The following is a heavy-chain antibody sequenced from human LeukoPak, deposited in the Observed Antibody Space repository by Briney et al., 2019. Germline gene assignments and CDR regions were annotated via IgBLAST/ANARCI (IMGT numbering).Heavy chain of an antibody. CDR3: AKGNSFSYGWLDP. J-gene: IGHJ5*02. CDR2: ISSSGGST. Sequence: DPGGSLRLSCAASGFTFSTYAMSWVRQAPGKGLEWVSAISSSGGSTYYADSVKGRFTISRDNSKNTLYLQMNSLRAEDTAIYYCAKGNSFSYGWLDPWGQGTLVTVSS. D-gene: IGHD3-16*01. V-gene: IGHV3-23*01. CDR1: GFTFSTYA.